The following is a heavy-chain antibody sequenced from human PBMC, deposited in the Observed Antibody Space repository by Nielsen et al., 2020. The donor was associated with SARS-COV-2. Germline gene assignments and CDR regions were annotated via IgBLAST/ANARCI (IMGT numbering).Heavy chain of an antibody. D-gene: IGHD1-26*01. V-gene: IGHV3-53*01. CDR3: ASGSGDSLAFDI. CDR2: IYRSDNP. J-gene: IGHJ3*02. CDR1: GFSVSRYF. Sequence: GESLKISCAASGFSVSRYFMSWVRQAPGKGLEWLSIIYRSDNPYYADSVKGRFTISRDNSKNTLYLQMNSLSGDDTAVYYCASGSGDSLAFDIWGQGTMVIVSS.